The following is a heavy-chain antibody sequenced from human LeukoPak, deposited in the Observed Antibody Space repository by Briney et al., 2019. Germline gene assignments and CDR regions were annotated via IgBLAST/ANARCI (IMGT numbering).Heavy chain of an antibody. CDR3: VRHQVGAPSGFDP. CDR1: GFTFSDYY. CDR2: ISRGGTPI. Sequence: GGSLRLSCAASGFTFSDYYISWIRQAPGKGLEWISYISRGGTPIYNADSVKGRFTISRDNAKNSLYLQMNSLRAEDTAVYYCVRHQVGAPSGFDPWGQGTLVTVSS. D-gene: IGHD1-26*01. J-gene: IGHJ5*02. V-gene: IGHV3-11*01.